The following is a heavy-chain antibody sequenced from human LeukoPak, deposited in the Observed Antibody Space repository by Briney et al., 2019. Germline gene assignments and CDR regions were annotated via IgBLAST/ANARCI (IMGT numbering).Heavy chain of an antibody. CDR3: ATGLTSTRFDF. V-gene: IGHV3-43*01. Sequence: GGSLRLSCAASGITFEDYNMHWIRQAPEKGLEWVSLISWDGDTTYDADPVKGRFTISRDNSANSLYLQMNSLRSEDTAVYYCATGLTSTRFDFWGQGALVTVSS. CDR2: ISWDGDTT. CDR1: GITFEDYN. J-gene: IGHJ4*02. D-gene: IGHD1-1*01.